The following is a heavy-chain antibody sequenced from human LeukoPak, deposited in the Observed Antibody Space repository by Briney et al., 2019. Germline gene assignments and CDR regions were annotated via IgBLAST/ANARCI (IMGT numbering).Heavy chain of an antibody. V-gene: IGHV3-23*01. CDR3: AKGHYDFRDY. Sequence: GGSLRLSCAASGFTFSDFGMHWVRQAPGKGLEWVSSITGDDSTYYADSVKGRFTISRDTSSNTLYLQMNSLRAEDTALYYCAKGHYDFRDYWGQGTLVTVSS. D-gene: IGHD3-3*01. J-gene: IGHJ4*02. CDR1: GFTFSDFG. CDR2: ITGDDST.